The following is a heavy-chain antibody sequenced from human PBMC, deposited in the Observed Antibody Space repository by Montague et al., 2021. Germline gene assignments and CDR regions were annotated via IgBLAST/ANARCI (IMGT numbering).Heavy chain of an antibody. CDR2: INGNSINI. D-gene: IGHD3-3*01. CDR3: VKDTRDYYPDF. J-gene: IGHJ4*02. V-gene: IGHV3-9*01. Sequence: SLRLSCAASGFIFNNYVMNWVRQAPGKGLEWVSGINGNSINIDYADSVKGRFTISRDNAKNSLYLQMNSLRAGDTAFYYCVKDTRDYYPDFWGQGILVTVSS. CDR1: GFIFNNYV.